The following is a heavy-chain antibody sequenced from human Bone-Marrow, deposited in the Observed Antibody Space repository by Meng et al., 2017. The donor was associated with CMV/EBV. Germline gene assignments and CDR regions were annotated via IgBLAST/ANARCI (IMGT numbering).Heavy chain of an antibody. J-gene: IGHJ3*02. D-gene: IGHD5-18*01. V-gene: IGHV3-11*01. CDR3: AREREDTARVRWVARRGVDAFDI. CDR1: GFTFSDYY. Sequence: GGSLRLSCAASGFTFSDYYMSWIRQAPGKGLEWVSYISSSGSTIYYADAVKGRFTISRDNAKNSLYLQINSLRAEDTAVYYCAREREDTARVRWVARRGVDAFDIWGQGTMVTVSS. CDR2: ISSSGSTI.